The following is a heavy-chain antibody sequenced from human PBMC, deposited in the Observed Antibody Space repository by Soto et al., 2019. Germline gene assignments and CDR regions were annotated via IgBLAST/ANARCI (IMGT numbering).Heavy chain of an antibody. V-gene: IGHV1-69*02. D-gene: IGHD5-12*01. J-gene: IGHJ4*02. CDR2: LIPILGLA. CDR3: ARFKLGDDY. CDR1: GGTFSNST. Sequence: QVQLVQSGAEVRKPGSSVKVSQASGGTFSNSTVTWVRQAPGQGLEWMGRLIPILGLANYAQKFRGRLTITADKSTTTAYMELRSLRSEDTAIYYCARFKLGDDYWGQGTLVTVSS.